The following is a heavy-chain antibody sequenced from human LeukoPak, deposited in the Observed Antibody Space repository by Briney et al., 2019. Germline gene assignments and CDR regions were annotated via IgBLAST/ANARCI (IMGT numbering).Heavy chain of an antibody. CDR2: INHSGST. CDR1: GGSFSGYY. V-gene: IGHV4-34*01. J-gene: IGHJ4*02. D-gene: IGHD5-18*01. Sequence: SETLSLTCAVYGGSFSGYYWSWIRQPPGKGLEWIGEINHSGSTNYNPSLKSRVTISVDTSKNQFSLKLSSVTAADTAVYYCARGRYSYGPGYFDYWGQGTLVTVSS. CDR3: ARGRYSYGPGYFDY.